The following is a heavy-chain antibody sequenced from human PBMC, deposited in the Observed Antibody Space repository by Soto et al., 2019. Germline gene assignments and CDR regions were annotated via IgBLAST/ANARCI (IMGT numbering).Heavy chain of an antibody. V-gene: IGHV1-18*01. Sequence: RASVKVSCKASGYTFTSYGISWVRQAPGQGLEWMGWISAYNGNTNYAQKLQGRVTMTTDTSTSTAYMELRSLRSDDTAVYYCARDEHNWNYKRRYYYYGMDVWGQGTTVTVSS. CDR1: GYTFTSYG. CDR3: ARDEHNWNYKRRYYYYGMDV. D-gene: IGHD1-7*01. CDR2: ISAYNGNT. J-gene: IGHJ6*02.